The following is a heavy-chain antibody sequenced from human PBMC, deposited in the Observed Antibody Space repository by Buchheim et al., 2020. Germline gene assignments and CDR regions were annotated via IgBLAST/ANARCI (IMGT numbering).Heavy chain of an antibody. D-gene: IGHD1-26*01. CDR1: GFTISDAW. CDR2: IKSKTDGGTR. V-gene: IGHV3-15*01. CDR3: ATGLGKSDFDY. J-gene: IGHJ4*02. Sequence: EVQLVESGGGLVKPGGSLRLSCAVSGFTISDAWMSWVRQAPGKGLEWVGRIKSKTDGGTRDNAASVKGRILIPRDDSKKVLYLQMNSLKTEDTAVYYCATGLGKSDFDYWGQGTL.